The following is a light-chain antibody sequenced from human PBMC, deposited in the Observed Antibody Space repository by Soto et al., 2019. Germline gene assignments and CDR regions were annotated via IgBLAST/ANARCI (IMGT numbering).Light chain of an antibody. Sequence: DIQMTQSPSSLSTSVGDRVTITCRTSQSVSTYLNWYQQRPGKAPKLLIYGASILQSGVPSRFSGSGSGTHFTLTISSLQPEDFATYYCQEGSTLLTFGGGTKVEIK. CDR2: GAS. V-gene: IGKV1-39*01. CDR3: QEGSTLLT. J-gene: IGKJ4*01. CDR1: QSVSTY.